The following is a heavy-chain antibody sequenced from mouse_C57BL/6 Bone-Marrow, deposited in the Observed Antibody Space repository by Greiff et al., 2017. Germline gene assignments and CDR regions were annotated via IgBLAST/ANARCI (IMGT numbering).Heavy chain of an antibody. CDR2: INPSSGYT. J-gene: IGHJ4*01. Sequence: QVQLQQSGAELARPGASVKMSCKASGYTFTSYTMHWVKQRPGQGLEWIGYINPSSGYTKYNQKFKDKATLTADKSSSTAYMQLSSLTSEDSAVYYCARSPYSNYDYAMDYWGQGTSVTVSS. CDR1: GYTFTSYT. V-gene: IGHV1-4*01. D-gene: IGHD2-5*01. CDR3: ARSPYSNYDYAMDY.